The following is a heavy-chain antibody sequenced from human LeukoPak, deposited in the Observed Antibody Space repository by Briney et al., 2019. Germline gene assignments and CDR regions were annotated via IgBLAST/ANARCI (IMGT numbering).Heavy chain of an antibody. J-gene: IGHJ4*02. V-gene: IGHV3-21*01. Sequence: GGSLRHSCARSGFTFSKYSMNWVRQAPGKGLEWVSSIGGPSSYIYYADSVKGRFTISRDNAENSLYLQMNSLRVEDTAVYYCARDVGPRRDGYNPTDYWGQGTLVTVSS. CDR1: GFTFSKYS. CDR2: IGGPSSYI. D-gene: IGHD5-24*01. CDR3: ARDVGPRRDGYNPTDY.